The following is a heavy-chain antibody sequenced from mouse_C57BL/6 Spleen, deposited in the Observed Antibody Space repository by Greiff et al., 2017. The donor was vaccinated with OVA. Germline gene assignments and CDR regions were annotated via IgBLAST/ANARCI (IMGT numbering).Heavy chain of an antibody. Sequence: LKESGPELVKPGASVKMSCKASGYTFTDYNMHWVKQSHGKSLEWIGYINPNNGGTSYNQKFKGKATLTVNKSSSTAYMELRSLTSEDSAVYYCARSYSNYVGDYFDYWGQGTTLTVSS. J-gene: IGHJ2*01. V-gene: IGHV1-22*01. CDR2: INPNNGGT. CDR1: GYTFTDYN. D-gene: IGHD2-5*01. CDR3: ARSYSNYVGDYFDY.